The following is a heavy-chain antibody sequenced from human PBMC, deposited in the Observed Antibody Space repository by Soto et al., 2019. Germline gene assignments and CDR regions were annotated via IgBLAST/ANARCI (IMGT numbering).Heavy chain of an antibody. CDR1: GFTFVNTW. D-gene: IGHD5-18*01. J-gene: IGHJ4*02. CDR3: ARVDTAMDPFDY. Sequence: GGSLRLSCVASGFTFVNTWMSWVRQAPGKGLEWVGRIKSKTDGLTTDYAAPVKGRFTISRDDSENTWYLQMNSLKTDDTALYYCARVDTAMDPFDYWGQGTLVTVSS. V-gene: IGHV3-15*01. CDR2: IKSKTDGLTT.